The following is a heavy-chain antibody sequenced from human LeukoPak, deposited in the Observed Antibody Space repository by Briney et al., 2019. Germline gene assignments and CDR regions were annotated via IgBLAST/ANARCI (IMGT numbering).Heavy chain of an antibody. CDR2: INHSGST. D-gene: IGHD3-22*01. V-gene: IGHV4-34*01. Sequence: SETLSLTCAVYGGSFSGYYWSWIRQPPGKGLEWIGEINHSGSTNYNPSLKSRVTISVDTSKNQFSLKLSSVTAADTAVYYCARGRAYDSSGPIDYWGQGTLVTVSS. J-gene: IGHJ4*02. CDR1: GGSFSGYY. CDR3: ARGRAYDSSGPIDY.